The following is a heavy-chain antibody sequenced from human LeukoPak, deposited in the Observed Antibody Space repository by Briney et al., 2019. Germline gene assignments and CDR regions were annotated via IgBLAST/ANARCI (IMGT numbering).Heavy chain of an antibody. Sequence: SETLSLTCAVYGGSFSGYHWSWIRRPPGKGLEWIGEINHSGSTNHNPSLKSRVTISVDTSKNQFSLKLSSVTAADTAVYYCARHSGRLWFGELSPIDYWGQGTLVTVSS. CDR3: ARHSGRLWFGELSPIDY. D-gene: IGHD3-10*01. CDR2: INHSGST. V-gene: IGHV4-34*01. J-gene: IGHJ4*02. CDR1: GGSFSGYH.